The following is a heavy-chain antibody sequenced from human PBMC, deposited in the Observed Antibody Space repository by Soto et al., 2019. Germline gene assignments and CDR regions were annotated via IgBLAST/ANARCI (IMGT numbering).Heavy chain of an antibody. J-gene: IGHJ3*02. CDR3: AKGGYCSSTSCYSRGEDAFDI. Sequence: ESGGGVVQPGRSLRLSCAASGFTFSSYGMHWVRQAPGKGLEWVAVISYDGSNKYYADSVKGRFTISRDNSKNTLYLQMNSLRAEDTAVYYCAKGGYCSSTSCYSRGEDAFDIWGQGTMVTVSS. V-gene: IGHV3-30*18. CDR2: ISYDGSNK. D-gene: IGHD2-2*01. CDR1: GFTFSSYG.